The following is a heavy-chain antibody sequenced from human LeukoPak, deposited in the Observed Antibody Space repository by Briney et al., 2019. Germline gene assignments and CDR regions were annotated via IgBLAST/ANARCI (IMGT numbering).Heavy chain of an antibody. J-gene: IGHJ4*02. Sequence: SETLSLTCAVSGGSISSHYWSWIRQPPGKGLEWIGFIYYSGTTKYNPSLKSRVTISADTSKIQFSLKLSSVTAADTAVYYCARQADDSSSSLVYFDYWGQGTLVTVSS. CDR3: ARQADDSSSSLVYFDY. V-gene: IGHV4-59*08. CDR1: GGSISSHY. CDR2: IYYSGTT. D-gene: IGHD6-6*01.